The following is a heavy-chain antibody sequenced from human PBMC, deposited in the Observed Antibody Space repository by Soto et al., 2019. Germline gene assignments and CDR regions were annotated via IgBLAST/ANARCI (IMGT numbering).Heavy chain of an antibody. D-gene: IGHD2-2*01. V-gene: IGHV3-48*03. Sequence: GGSLRLSCAASGFTFSSYEMNWVRQAPGKGLEWVSYISSSGSTIYYADSVKGRFTISRDNAKNSLYLQMNSLRAEDTAVYYCASLYCSSTSCSDHAFDIWGQGTMVTVSS. CDR1: GFTFSSYE. CDR2: ISSSGSTI. CDR3: ASLYCSSTSCSDHAFDI. J-gene: IGHJ3*02.